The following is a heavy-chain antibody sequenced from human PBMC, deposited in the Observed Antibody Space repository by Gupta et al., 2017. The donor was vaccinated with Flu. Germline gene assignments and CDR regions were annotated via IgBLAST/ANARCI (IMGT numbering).Heavy chain of an antibody. CDR2: IYYSRST. Sequence: QVQLQESGPGLVKPSETLSLTCTVSGASITGYYWSWIRQPPGKGLEWIGYIYYSRSTNYNPSLKSRVTISVDTSKNQFSLELTSVTASDTAVDDCARQVGDYYDSSGYIDYWGQGTLVTVSS. D-gene: IGHD3-22*01. J-gene: IGHJ4*02. V-gene: IGHV4-59*08. CDR1: GASITGYY. CDR3: ARQVGDYYDSSGYIDY.